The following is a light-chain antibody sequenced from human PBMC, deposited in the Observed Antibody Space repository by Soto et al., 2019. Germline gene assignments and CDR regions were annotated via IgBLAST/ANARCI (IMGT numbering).Light chain of an antibody. J-gene: IGKJ1*01. CDR1: QSVTTR. CDR3: QQYGSSGT. V-gene: IGKV3-20*01. Sequence: IVLTQSPGTLSLSPGERVTLSCRASQSVTTRLALYQQKPGQAPRLLIYGASNRATGIPDRFSGSGSGTDFTLTISRLEPEDFAVYYCQQYGSSGTFGQGTKVDI. CDR2: GAS.